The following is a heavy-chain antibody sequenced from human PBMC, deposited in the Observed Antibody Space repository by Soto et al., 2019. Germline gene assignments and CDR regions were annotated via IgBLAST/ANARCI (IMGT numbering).Heavy chain of an antibody. V-gene: IGHV3-23*01. CDR2: ITGSGGDT. D-gene: IGHD3-22*01. CDR3: AAGIADYYDSSGYYAY. Sequence: PGGSLRLSCAGSGFIFSSYAMSWVRQTPGRGLQWVSAITGSGGDTHYADSLKGRFTVSRDNAKNTLYLQMNSLRAEDTAVYYCAAGIADYYDSSGYYAYWGQGILVTVSS. J-gene: IGHJ4*02. CDR1: GFIFSSYA.